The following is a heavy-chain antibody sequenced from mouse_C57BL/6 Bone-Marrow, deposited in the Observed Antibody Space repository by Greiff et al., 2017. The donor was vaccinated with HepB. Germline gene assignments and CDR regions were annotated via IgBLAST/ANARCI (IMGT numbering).Heavy chain of an antibody. CDR3: ANLYYGFAY. V-gene: IGHV1-82*01. CDR1: GYAFSSSW. Sequence: QVHVKQSGPELVKPGASVKISCKASGYAFSSSWMNWVKQRPGKGLEWIGRIYPGDGDTNYNGKFKGKATLTADKSSSTAYMQLSSLTSEDSAVYFCANLYYGFAYWGQGTLVTVSA. J-gene: IGHJ3*01. CDR2: IYPGDGDT. D-gene: IGHD2-1*01.